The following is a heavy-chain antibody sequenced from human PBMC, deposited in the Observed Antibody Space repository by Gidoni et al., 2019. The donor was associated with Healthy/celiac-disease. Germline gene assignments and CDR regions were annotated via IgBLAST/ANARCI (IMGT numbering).Heavy chain of an antibody. CDR1: GYSISSGYY. CDR3: AREITGGNFNPFDY. D-gene: IGHD7-27*01. Sequence: VQLQESGPGLVQPSETLSLTCAVSGYSISSGYYWGWIRQPPGKRLEWMGSIYHSGSTYYNPSLKSRVTISVDTSKNQFSLKLSSVTAADTAVYYCAREITGGNFNPFDYWGQGTLVTVSS. J-gene: IGHJ4*02. CDR2: IYHSGST. V-gene: IGHV4-38-2*02.